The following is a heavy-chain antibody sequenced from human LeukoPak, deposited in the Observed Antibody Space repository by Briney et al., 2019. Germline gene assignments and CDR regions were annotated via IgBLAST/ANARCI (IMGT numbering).Heavy chain of an antibody. CDR2: IRGKANSYAT. D-gene: IGHD6-13*01. CDR1: GFTFSGSA. Sequence: GGSLKLSCAASGFTFSGSAMHWVRQASGKGLEWVGRIRGKANSYATAYAASVKGRFTISREDSKNTAYLQMNSLKTEDTAVYYCTRHTVAATGNAFDIWGQGTMVTVSS. CDR3: TRHTVAATGNAFDI. J-gene: IGHJ3*02. V-gene: IGHV3-73*01.